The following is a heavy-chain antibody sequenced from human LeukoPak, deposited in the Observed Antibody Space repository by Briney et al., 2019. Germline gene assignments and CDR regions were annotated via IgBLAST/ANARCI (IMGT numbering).Heavy chain of an antibody. CDR2: MNPNSGNT. V-gene: IGHV1-8*01. J-gene: IGHJ1*01. D-gene: IGHD6-19*01. Sequence: ASVKVSCKASGYTFTSYDINWVRQATGQGLEWMGWMNPNSGNTGYAQKLQGRVTMTRNTPISTAYLELSSLRSEDTAVYYCALAVAGRTEYFQHWGQGTLVTVSS. CDR3: ALAVAGRTEYFQH. CDR1: GYTFTSYD.